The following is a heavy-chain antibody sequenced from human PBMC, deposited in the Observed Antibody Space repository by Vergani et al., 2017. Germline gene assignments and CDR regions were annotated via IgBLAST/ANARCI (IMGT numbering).Heavy chain of an antibody. CDR1: GFTVSSNY. J-gene: IGHJ6*02. CDR2: IYSGGST. V-gene: IGHV3-66*02. Sequence: EVQLVESGGGLVQPGGSLRLSCAASGFTVSSNYMSWVRQAPGKGLEWVSVIYSGGSTYYAASVKGRLTISRANSKNTLYLQMNSLRAEETAVYYCARERVAAASIYYGMDGWGQGTTVIVSS. D-gene: IGHD6-13*01. CDR3: ARERVAAASIYYGMDG.